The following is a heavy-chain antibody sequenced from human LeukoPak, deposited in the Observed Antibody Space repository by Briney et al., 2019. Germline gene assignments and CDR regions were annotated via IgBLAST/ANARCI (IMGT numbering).Heavy chain of an antibody. D-gene: IGHD1-14*01. CDR1: GGSFSGYY. CDR2: INHSGST. J-gene: IGHJ5*02. V-gene: IGHV4-34*01. Sequence: SETLSLTCAVYGGSFSGYYWSWVRQPPGKGLEWIGEINHSGSTNYNPSLKSRVTLSVDTSKNQFSLKLSSVTAADTAVYYCTSQTVARWFDPWGQGTLVTVSS. CDR3: TSQTVARWFDP.